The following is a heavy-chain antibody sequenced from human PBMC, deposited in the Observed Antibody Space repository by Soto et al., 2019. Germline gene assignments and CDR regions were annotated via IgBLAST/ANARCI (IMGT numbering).Heavy chain of an antibody. J-gene: IGHJ4*02. Sequence: XGSLRLTCAASGFTFSSYAMSWVRQAPGKGLEWVSASSGSGGSTYYADSVKGRFTISRDNSKNTLYLQMNSLRAEDTAVYYCAKEFTDIVGALIDGWGQGTLVTVSS. CDR3: AKEFTDIVGALIDG. CDR1: GFTFSSYA. D-gene: IGHD1-26*01. CDR2: SSGSGGST. V-gene: IGHV3-23*01.